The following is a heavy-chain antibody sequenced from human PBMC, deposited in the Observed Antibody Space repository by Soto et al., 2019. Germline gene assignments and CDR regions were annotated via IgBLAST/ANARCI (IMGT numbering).Heavy chain of an antibody. CDR2: INSGGSTT. Sequence: EVQLVESGGGLVQPGGSLRLSCAASGFTFSSYWMHWVRQAPGKGLVWVSRINSGGSTTSYADSVKGRFTISRDNARNTLYLQMNSLRAEDTAIYYCARAGTGWYWFDPWGQGTLVIVSS. J-gene: IGHJ5*02. V-gene: IGHV3-74*01. CDR1: GFTFSSYW. CDR3: ARAGTGWYWFDP. D-gene: IGHD6-19*01.